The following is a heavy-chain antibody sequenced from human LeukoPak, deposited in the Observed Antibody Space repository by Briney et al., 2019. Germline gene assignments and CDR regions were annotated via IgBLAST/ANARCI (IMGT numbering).Heavy chain of an antibody. CDR3: ASSVGAYTSFDY. J-gene: IGHJ4*02. Sequence: PSRTLSLTCTVSGGSISSGDYYWSWIRQPPGKGLEWIGYIYYSGSTYYNPSLKSRVTISVDTSKNQFSLKLSSVTAADTAVYYCASSVGAYTSFDYWGQGTLVTVSS. D-gene: IGHD1-26*01. V-gene: IGHV4-30-4*01. CDR1: GGSISSGDYY. CDR2: IYYSGST.